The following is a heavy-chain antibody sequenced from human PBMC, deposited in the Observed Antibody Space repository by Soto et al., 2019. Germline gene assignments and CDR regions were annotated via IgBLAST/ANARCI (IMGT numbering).Heavy chain of an antibody. J-gene: IGHJ6*02. CDR1: GGSINSDDSY. CDR3: ARDRQSEIVAMLASNGMDV. D-gene: IGHD5-12*01. CDR2: IYDSETT. Sequence: KTSETLSLTCTVSGGSINSDDSYWSWLRQPPGRGLEWIGYIYDSETTYYNPSLKSRVTTSVATSKNQFSLKLNSVTAADTAVYYCARDRQSEIVAMLASNGMDVWGQGTTVTVSS. V-gene: IGHV4-30-4*01.